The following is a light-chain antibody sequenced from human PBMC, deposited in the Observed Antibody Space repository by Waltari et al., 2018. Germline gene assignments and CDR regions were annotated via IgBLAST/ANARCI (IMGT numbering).Light chain of an antibody. CDR3: QSTDSSATFEV. Sequence: YELTQPPSVSVSPGQTAKITCSGDALPNQYAFWYQQKPGQAPILMIYKDDERASGIPERFSGSSSGTTATLTISGVQPEDEGDYFCQSTDSSATFEVFGGGTKVTVL. CDR1: ALPNQY. CDR2: KDD. J-gene: IGLJ3*02. V-gene: IGLV3-25*03.